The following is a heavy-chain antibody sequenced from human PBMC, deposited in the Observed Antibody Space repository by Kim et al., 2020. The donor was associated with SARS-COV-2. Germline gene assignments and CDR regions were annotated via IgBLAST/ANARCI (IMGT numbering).Heavy chain of an antibody. J-gene: IGHJ4*02. Sequence: GGSLRLFCAASGFTFSTYSMAWVRQAPGKGLEWVSYINGNSAIIHYADSVKGRFTISRDNAKSSVFLQMNSLRADDTAVYYCVRAGHYDSSGYLRDFDYWGRGTMVTVSS. CDR1: GFTFSTYS. V-gene: IGHV3-48*04. CDR2: INGNSAII. CDR3: VRAGHYDSSGYLRDFDY. D-gene: IGHD3-22*01.